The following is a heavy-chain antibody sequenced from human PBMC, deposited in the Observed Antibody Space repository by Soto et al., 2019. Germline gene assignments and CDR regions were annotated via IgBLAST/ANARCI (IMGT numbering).Heavy chain of an antibody. D-gene: IGHD5-18*01. Sequence: PGGSLRLSCAASGFTFSSYAMSWVRQAPGKGLEWVSAISGSGGSTYYADSVKGRFTISRDNSKNTLYLQMNSLRAEDTAVYYCAKMGYSYGYGGYYYGMDVWGQGTTVTVSS. CDR1: GFTFSSYA. J-gene: IGHJ6*02. CDR2: ISGSGGST. CDR3: AKMGYSYGYGGYYYGMDV. V-gene: IGHV3-23*01.